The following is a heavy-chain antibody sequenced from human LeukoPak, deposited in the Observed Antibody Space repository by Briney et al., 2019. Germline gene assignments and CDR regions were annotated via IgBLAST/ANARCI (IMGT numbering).Heavy chain of an antibody. CDR1: GGTFSSYA. Sequence: SVKVSCKASGGTFSSYAISWVRQAPGQGLEWMGRIIPILGIANYAQKFQVRVTITADKSTSTAYMELSSLRSEDTAVYYCASQATPIAAAGPIDYWGQGTLVTVSS. CDR3: ASQATPIAAAGPIDY. CDR2: IIPILGIA. V-gene: IGHV1-69*04. D-gene: IGHD6-13*01. J-gene: IGHJ4*02.